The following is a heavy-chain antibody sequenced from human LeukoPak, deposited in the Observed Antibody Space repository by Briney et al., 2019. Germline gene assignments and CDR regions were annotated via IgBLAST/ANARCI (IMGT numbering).Heavy chain of an antibody. V-gene: IGHV4-39*07. CDR2: IYYSGST. CDR1: GGSISSSSYY. Sequence: SETLSLTCTVSGGSISSSSYYWGWIRQPPGKGLEWIGSIYYSGSTYYNPSLKSRVTISVDTSKNQFSLKLSSVTAADTAVYYCARGEDDYYMDVWGKGTTVTVSS. J-gene: IGHJ6*03. CDR3: ARGEDDYYMDV.